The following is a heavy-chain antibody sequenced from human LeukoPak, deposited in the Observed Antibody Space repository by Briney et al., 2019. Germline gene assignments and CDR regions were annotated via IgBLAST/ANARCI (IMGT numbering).Heavy chain of an antibody. J-gene: IGHJ4*02. CDR1: GFTFSSYG. D-gene: IGHD2-15*01. CDR3: AVISEIGDY. V-gene: IGHV3-30*02. CDR2: IRYDGINK. Sequence: GGSLRLSCAASGFTFSSYGMHWVRQAPGKGLEWVGFIRYDGINKYYADSVKGRFTISRDNSKNTLYLQMNSLRAEDTAVYYCAVISEIGDYWGQGTLVTVSS.